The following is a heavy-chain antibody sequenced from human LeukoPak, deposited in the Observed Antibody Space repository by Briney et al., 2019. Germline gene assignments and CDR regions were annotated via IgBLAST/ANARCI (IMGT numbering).Heavy chain of an antibody. CDR3: ARDILAGYPQAFDI. CDR2: ISAYNGNT. V-gene: IGHV1-18*01. CDR1: GYTFTSYG. D-gene: IGHD5-18*01. J-gene: IGHJ3*02. Sequence: VASVKVSCKASGYTFTSYGISWVRQAPGQGLEWMGWISAYNGNTNYAQKLQGRVTMTTDTSTSTAYMELRSLRSDDTAVYYCARDILAGYPQAFDIWGQGTMVTVSS.